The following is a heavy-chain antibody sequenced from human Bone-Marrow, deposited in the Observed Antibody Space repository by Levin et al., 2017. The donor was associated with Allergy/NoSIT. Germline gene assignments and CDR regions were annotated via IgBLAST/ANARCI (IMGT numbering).Heavy chain of an antibody. J-gene: IGHJ4*02. D-gene: IGHD2-2*01. V-gene: IGHV1-69*13. CDR1: GGTFSSYA. CDR3: ARGTVVVPAAIWEFDY. CDR2: IIPIFGTA. Sequence: GASVKVSCKASGGTFSSYAISWVRQAPGQGLEWMGGIIPIFGTANYAQKFQGRVTITADESTSTAYMELSSLRSEDTAVYYCARGTVVVPAAIWEFDYWGQGTLVTVSS.